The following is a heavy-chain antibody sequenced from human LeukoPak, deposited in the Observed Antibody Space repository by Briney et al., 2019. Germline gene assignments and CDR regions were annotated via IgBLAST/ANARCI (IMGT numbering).Heavy chain of an antibody. CDR2: IKSKTDGGTT. CDR1: GFTFSNAW. CDR3: TTEPQRITIFGVVKAMDV. J-gene: IGHJ6*03. Sequence: GGSLRLSCAASGFTFSNAWMSWVRQAPGKGLEWVGRIKSKTDGGTTDYAAPVKGRFTISRDDSKNTLYLQMNSLKTEDTAVYYCTTEPQRITIFGVVKAMDVWGKGTTVTVSS. V-gene: IGHV3-15*01. D-gene: IGHD3-3*01.